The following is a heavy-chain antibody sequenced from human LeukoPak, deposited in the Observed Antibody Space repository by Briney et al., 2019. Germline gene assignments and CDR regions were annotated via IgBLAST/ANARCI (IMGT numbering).Heavy chain of an antibody. J-gene: IGHJ6*02. D-gene: IGHD3-10*01. V-gene: IGHV3-23*01. Sequence: GGSLRLSCAASGFTFSSYAMSWVRQAPGKGLEWVSAISGSGGSTYYADSVKGRFTISRDNSKNTLYLQMNSLRAEDTAVYYCAKEGPLLWFGELLGPYGIDVWGQGATVTVSS. CDR1: GFTFSSYA. CDR3: AKEGPLLWFGELLGPYGIDV. CDR2: ISGSGGST.